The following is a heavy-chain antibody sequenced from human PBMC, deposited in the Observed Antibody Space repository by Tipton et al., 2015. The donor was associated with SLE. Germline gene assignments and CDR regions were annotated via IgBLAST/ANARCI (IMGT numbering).Heavy chain of an antibody. J-gene: IGHJ4*02. CDR1: GYSFTSYW. V-gene: IGHV5-51*03. CDR3: ARGHGSGFYSDN. CDR2: IYPTDSDI. D-gene: IGHD3-22*01. Sequence: QLVQSGAEVKKPGESLKISCKASGYSFTSYWIVWVRQRPGKGLEWMGIIYPTDSDIIYSPSFQGQVTISADESTSTAYLQLSSLKAADTAMYYRARGHGSGFYSDNWGQGTLVTVSS.